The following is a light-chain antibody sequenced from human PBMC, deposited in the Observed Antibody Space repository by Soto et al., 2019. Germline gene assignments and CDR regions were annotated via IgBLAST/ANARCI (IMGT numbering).Light chain of an antibody. V-gene: IGLV2-8*01. J-gene: IGLJ1*01. CDR1: SSVVGGYNY. CDR2: EVS. Sequence: QSVLTQPPSASGSPGQSVTISCTGTSSVVGGYNYVSWYQQHPGKAPKLMIYEVSKRPSGVPDRFSGSKSGNTASLTVSGLQAEDEAHYYCSSYVGSNNYVFGTGTKVTVL. CDR3: SSYVGSNNYV.